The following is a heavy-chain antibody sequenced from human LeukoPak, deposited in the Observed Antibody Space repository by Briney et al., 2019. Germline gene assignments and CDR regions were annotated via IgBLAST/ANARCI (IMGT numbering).Heavy chain of an antibody. D-gene: IGHD2-2*03. V-gene: IGHV3-48*03. Sequence: PGGSLRLSCAASGFTFSSFEMNWVRQAPGKGLEWASYISSSGSTIYHGDVKGRFTISRDNAKNSLYLQMNSLRAEDTAVYYCASLDIVVVPAAAYDAFDIWGQGTMVTVSS. CDR3: ASLDIVVVPAAAYDAFDI. CDR2: ISSSGSTI. J-gene: IGHJ3*02. CDR1: GFTFSSFE.